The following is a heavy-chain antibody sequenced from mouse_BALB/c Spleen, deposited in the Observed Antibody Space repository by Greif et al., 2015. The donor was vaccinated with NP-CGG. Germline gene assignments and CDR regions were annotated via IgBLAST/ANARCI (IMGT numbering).Heavy chain of an antibody. CDR2: INPSNGRT. J-gene: IGHJ3*01. D-gene: IGHD2-4*01. CDR1: GYTFTSHW. CDR3: APIYYDYPWFAY. V-gene: IGHV1S81*02. Sequence: QVQLKESGAELVKPGASVKLSCKASGYTFTSHWMHWVKQRPGQGLEWIGEINPSNGRTNYNEKFKSKATLTVDKSSSTAYMQLSSLTSEDSAFYYCAPIYYDYPWFAYWGQGTLVTVSA.